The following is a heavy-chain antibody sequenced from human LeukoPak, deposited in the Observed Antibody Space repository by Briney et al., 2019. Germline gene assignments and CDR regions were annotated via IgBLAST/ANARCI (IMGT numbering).Heavy chain of an antibody. CDR3: AKDRGRGVVAGTYYFDY. V-gene: IGHV3-23*01. D-gene: IGHD2-15*01. CDR1: GFTFSSYA. CDR2: ISGSGGST. Sequence: GGSLRLSCAASGFTFSSYAMSWVRRAPGKGLEWVSAISGSGGSTYYADSVKGRFTISRDNSKNTLYLQMNSLRAEDTAVYYCAKDRGRGVVAGTYYFDYWGQGTLVTVSS. J-gene: IGHJ4*02.